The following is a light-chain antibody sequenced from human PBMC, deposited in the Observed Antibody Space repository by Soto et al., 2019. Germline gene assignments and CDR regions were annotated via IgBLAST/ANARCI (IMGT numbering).Light chain of an antibody. J-gene: IGKJ1*01. CDR3: RQYGFSLRT. CDR2: GAS. Sequence: EIVLTQSPGTLSLSPGERATLSCRASQSVSDNYLAWYQRKPGQAPRLLIYGASSRASGIPDRFSGSGSGTDFTLTISRLELEDFAVYYCRQYGFSLRTFGQGSKVEV. CDR1: QSVSDNY. V-gene: IGKV3-20*01.